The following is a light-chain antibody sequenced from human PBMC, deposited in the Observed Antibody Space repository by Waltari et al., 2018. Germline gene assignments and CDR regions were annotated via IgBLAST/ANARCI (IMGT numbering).Light chain of an antibody. V-gene: IGLV1-47*01. CDR1: NPNIGNNY. CDR3: AAWDDNLSGL. J-gene: IGLJ2*01. Sequence: QSVLTQPPSASGTPGQRVTISCSGTNPNIGNNYVFWYRQLPRAAPTLLIYRNLQRPSGVPDRFSASKSGTSASLVISGLRAEDEAVYYCAAWDDNLSGLFGGGTKLTVL. CDR2: RNL.